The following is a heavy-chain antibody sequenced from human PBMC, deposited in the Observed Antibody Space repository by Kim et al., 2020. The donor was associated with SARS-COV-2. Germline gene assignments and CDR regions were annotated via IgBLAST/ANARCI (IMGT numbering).Heavy chain of an antibody. J-gene: IGHJ4*02. CDR1: GYTFTSYY. V-gene: IGHV1-46*01. CDR2: INPSGGST. CDR3: ARVGYGSGRLVGYFDY. Sequence: ASVKVSCKASGYTFTSYYMHWVRQAPGQGLEWMGIINPSGGSTSYAQKFQGRVTMTRDTSTSTVYMELSSLRSEDTAVYYCARVGYGSGRLVGYFDYWGQGTLVTVSS. D-gene: IGHD3-10*01.